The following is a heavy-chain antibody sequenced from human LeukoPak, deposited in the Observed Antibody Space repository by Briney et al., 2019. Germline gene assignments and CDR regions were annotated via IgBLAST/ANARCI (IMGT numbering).Heavy chain of an antibody. CDR3: ARDVATMIVVVTQSDY. CDR1: GYTFTSYD. CDR2: MNPNSGNT. V-gene: IGHV1-8*01. J-gene: IGHJ4*02. Sequence: ASVKVSCKASGYTFTSYDINWVRQATGQGLEWMGWMNPNSGNTGYAQKFQGRVTMTRNTSISTAYMELSSLRSEDTAVYYCARDVATMIVVVTQSDYWGQGTLVTVSS. D-gene: IGHD3-22*01.